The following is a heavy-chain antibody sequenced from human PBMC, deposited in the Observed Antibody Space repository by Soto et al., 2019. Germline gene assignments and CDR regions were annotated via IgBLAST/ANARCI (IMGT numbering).Heavy chain of an antibody. CDR2: ISYDGSNK. Sequence: ESGGGVVQPGRSLRLSCAASGFTFSSYGMHWVRQAPGKGLEWVAVISYDGSNKYYADSVKGRFTISRDNSKNTLYLQMNSLRAEDTAVYYCAKTSKGWELLPIDYWGQGTLVTVSS. CDR1: GFTFSSYG. V-gene: IGHV3-30*18. CDR3: AKTSKGWELLPIDY. J-gene: IGHJ4*02. D-gene: IGHD1-26*01.